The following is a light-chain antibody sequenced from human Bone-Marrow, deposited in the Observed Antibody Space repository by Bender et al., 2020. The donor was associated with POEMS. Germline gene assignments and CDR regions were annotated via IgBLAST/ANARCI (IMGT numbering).Light chain of an antibody. CDR3: SSYTRRNTVV. CDR1: SSDIGGYSH. Sequence: QSALTQPASVSGSPGQSITISCTGTSSDIGGYSHVSWYQQHPGQAPNLMIYDVTIRPSGVSHRFSGSKSGNTASLTISGLQAEDEADYYCSSYTRRNTVVFGGGTKLTVL. J-gene: IGLJ2*01. V-gene: IGLV2-14*03. CDR2: DVT.